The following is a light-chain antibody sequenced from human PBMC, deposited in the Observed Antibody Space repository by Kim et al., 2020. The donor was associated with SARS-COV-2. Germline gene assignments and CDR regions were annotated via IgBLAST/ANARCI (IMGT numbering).Light chain of an antibody. J-gene: IGKJ1*01. CDR3: QQYSDYPWT. CDR2: KAP. Sequence: DIQMTQSPSTLSASVGDRVTITCRASQSISSWLAWYQQKPGKAPDLLIYKAPNLESGVPSRFSGSGSGTEFTLTINSLQPDDFVTYYCQQYSDYPWTFGQGTKVDIK. V-gene: IGKV1-5*03. CDR1: QSISSW.